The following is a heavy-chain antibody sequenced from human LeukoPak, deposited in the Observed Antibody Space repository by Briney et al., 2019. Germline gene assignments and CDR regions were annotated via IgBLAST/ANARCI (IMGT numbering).Heavy chain of an antibody. CDR3: ARLSGYTSTYYYYVMDV. CDR1: GASVTSDY. V-gene: IGHV4-59*08. CDR2: IYYSGST. Sequence: SETLSLTCTVSGASVTSDYWSWIRQPPGKGLEWIGYIYYSGSTNYNPSLKSRVTISVDTSKNQFSLKLSSVTAADTAVYYCARLSGYTSTYYYYVMDVWGQGTTVTVSS. D-gene: IGHD5-12*01. J-gene: IGHJ6*02.